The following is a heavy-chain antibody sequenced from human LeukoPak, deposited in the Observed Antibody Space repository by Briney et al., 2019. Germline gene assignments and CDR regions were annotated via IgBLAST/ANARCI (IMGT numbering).Heavy chain of an antibody. CDR1: GYTFTSYG. V-gene: IGHV1-18*01. CDR3: ARVRRFGEPYYYYYYYMDV. CDR2: ISAYNGNT. Sequence: ASVKVSCKASGYTFTSYGISWVRQAPGQGLEWMGWISAYNGNTNYAQKLQGRVTMTTDTSTSTAYMELRSLRSDDTAVYYCARVRRFGEPYYYYYYYMDVWGKGTTVTVSS. J-gene: IGHJ6*03. D-gene: IGHD3-10*01.